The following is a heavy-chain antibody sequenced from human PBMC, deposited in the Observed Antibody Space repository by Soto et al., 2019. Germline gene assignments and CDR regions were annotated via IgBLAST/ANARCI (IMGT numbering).Heavy chain of an antibody. V-gene: IGHV4-34*01. D-gene: IGHD2-8*02. CDR2: INHSGST. Sequence: SKTLTLTCPVNGQPFSGYSWTWIRQPPGTGLEWIGEINHSGSTNYNPSLKSRVTISVDTSKNQFSLKLTSVTAADTAVYYCARDKITGLFDYWGQGTLVT. CDR3: ARDKITGLFDY. CDR1: GQPFSGYS. J-gene: IGHJ4*02.